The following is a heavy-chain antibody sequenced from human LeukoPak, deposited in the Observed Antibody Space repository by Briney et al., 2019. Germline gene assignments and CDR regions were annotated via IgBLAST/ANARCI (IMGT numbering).Heavy chain of an antibody. Sequence: PGGSLRLSCAASGFSFSTYNMKWVRQAPGKGLEWISYISSSSDTLFYADSVKGRFTISRDNAKNSLYLQMNSLRVEDTAVYYCAGVLGTTSTDYWGQGALVTVSS. CDR2: ISSSSDTL. D-gene: IGHD3-16*01. J-gene: IGHJ4*02. CDR3: AGVLGTTSTDY. CDR1: GFSFSTYN. V-gene: IGHV3-48*01.